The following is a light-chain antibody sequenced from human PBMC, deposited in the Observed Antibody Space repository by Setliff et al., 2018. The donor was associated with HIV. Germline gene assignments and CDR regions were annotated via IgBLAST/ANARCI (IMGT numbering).Light chain of an antibody. V-gene: IGLV2-18*02. J-gene: IGLJ1*01. CDR2: EVG. Sequence: QSALTQPPSVSGSPGQSVTISCTGTSSDVGNYNRVSWYQQPPGAAPKLIIYEVGNRPSGVPDRFSGSKSGNTASLTISGLQAEDEALYFCSSYTSIITFVFGTGTKVTVL. CDR1: SSDVGNYNR. CDR3: SSYTSIITFV.